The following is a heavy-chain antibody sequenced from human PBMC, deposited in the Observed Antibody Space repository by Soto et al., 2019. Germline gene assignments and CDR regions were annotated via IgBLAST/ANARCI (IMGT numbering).Heavy chain of an antibody. CDR1: GGSVSSSSYY. D-gene: IGHD3-3*01. CDR2: VYYSGST. Sequence: SETLSLTCTVSGGSVSSSSYYWGWVRQPPGKGLEWIGSVYYSGSTYYNPSLESRVTISVDKSKNQFSLKLSSVTAADTAVYYCARQGQAGYDFWSGYYPIPDYYYYYYMDVWGKGTTVTVSS. CDR3: ARQGQAGYDFWSGYYPIPDYYYYYYMDV. V-gene: IGHV4-39*01. J-gene: IGHJ6*03.